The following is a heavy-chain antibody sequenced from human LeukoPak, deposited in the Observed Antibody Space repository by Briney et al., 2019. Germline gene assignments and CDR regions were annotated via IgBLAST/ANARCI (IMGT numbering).Heavy chain of an antibody. D-gene: IGHD6-19*01. CDR2: IYTSGST. CDR3: ARVAQKLERIAVARTSEWRANWYFDL. Sequence: SETLSLTCAVYGGSFSGYYWSWIRQPAGKGLEWIGPIYTSGSTNYNPSLKSRVTMSVDTSKNQFSLKLTSVTAADTAVYYCARVAQKLERIAVARTSEWRANWYFDLWGRGTLVIVSS. V-gene: IGHV4-59*10. J-gene: IGHJ2*01. CDR1: GGSFSGYY.